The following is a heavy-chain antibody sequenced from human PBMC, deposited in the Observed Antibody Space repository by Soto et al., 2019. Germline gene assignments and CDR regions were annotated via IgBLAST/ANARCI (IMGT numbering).Heavy chain of an antibody. CDR3: ARDSQAHYYDSRPLHDAFDI. V-gene: IGHV1-18*01. CDR1: GYTFTSYG. D-gene: IGHD3-22*01. CDR2: ISAYNGNT. J-gene: IGHJ3*02. Sequence: QVQLVQSGAEVKKPGASVKVSCKASGYTFTSYGISWVRQAPGQGLEWMGWISAYNGNTNYAQKLQGRVTMTTDTSTSTAYMELRSLRSDDTAVYYCARDSQAHYYDSRPLHDAFDIWGQGTMVTVSS.